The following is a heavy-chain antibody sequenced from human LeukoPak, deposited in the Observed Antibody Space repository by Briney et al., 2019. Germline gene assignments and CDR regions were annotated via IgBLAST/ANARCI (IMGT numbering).Heavy chain of an antibody. CDR3: ARDSVVPAAMLGDYYYYYMDV. J-gene: IGHJ6*03. D-gene: IGHD2-2*01. V-gene: IGHV4-59*01. Sequence: SETLSLTCTVSGGSISSYYWSWIRQPPGKGLEWIGYIYYSGSTNYNPSLKSRVTISVDTSKNQFSLKLSSVTAADTAVYYCARDSVVPAAMLGDYYYYYMDVWGKGTTVTVSS. CDR1: GGSISSYY. CDR2: IYYSGST.